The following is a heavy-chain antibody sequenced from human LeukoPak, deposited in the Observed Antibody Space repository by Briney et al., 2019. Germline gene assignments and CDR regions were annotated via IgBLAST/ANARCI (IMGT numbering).Heavy chain of an antibody. J-gene: IGHJ4*02. CDR1: GFTFSSHS. CDR2: IASDGSST. CDR3: ARGRPHGNDY. D-gene: IGHD4-23*01. V-gene: IGHV3-74*01. Sequence: PGGSLRLSCAASGFTFSSHSMNWVRQAPGKGLVWVSRIASDGSSTTYADSVKGRFSISRDNAKNTLYLQMNSLGVEDTAVYYCARGRPHGNDYWGQGTLVTVSS.